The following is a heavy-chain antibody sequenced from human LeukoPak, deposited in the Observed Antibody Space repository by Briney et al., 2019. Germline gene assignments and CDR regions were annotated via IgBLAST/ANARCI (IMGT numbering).Heavy chain of an antibody. Sequence: PSGTLSLTCAVYGGSFSGYYWSWVRQPPEKGLEWIGEINHDGSTTYNPSLKSRVSISVETSRSQFSLKLSSVTAADTAMYYCAGIWLGNNAFDIWGRGTMVTISS. V-gene: IGHV4-34*01. D-gene: IGHD3-10*01. CDR2: INHDGST. CDR1: GGSFSGYY. J-gene: IGHJ3*02. CDR3: AGIWLGNNAFDI.